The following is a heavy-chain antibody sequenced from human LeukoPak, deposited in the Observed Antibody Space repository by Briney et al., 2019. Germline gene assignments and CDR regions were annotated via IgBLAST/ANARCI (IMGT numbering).Heavy chain of an antibody. CDR3: ARDSRITIFGVAYFDY. J-gene: IGHJ4*02. CDR2: ISSSSSYI. D-gene: IGHD3-3*01. Sequence: GGSLRLSCAASGFTFSSYSMNWVRQAPGKGLEWVSSISSSSSYIYYADSVKGRFTISRDNAKNSLYLQMNSLRSEDTAVYYCARDSRITIFGVAYFDYWGQGTLVTVSS. V-gene: IGHV3-21*04. CDR1: GFTFSSYS.